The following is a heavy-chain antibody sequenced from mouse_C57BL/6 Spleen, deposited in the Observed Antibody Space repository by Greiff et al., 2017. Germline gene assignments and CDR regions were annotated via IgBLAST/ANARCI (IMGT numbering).Heavy chain of an antibody. Sequence: DVKLVESGGGLVKPGGSLKLSCAASGFTFSDYGMHWVRQAPEKGLEWVAYISSGSSTIYYADTVKGRFTISRDNAKNTLFLQMTSLRSEDTAMYYCARPTVVATGAMDYWGQGTSVTVSS. V-gene: IGHV5-17*01. J-gene: IGHJ4*01. CDR3: ARPTVVATGAMDY. CDR1: GFTFSDYG. D-gene: IGHD1-1*01. CDR2: ISSGSSTI.